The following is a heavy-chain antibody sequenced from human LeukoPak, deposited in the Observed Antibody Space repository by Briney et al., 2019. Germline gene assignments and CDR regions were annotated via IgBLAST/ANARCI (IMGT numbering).Heavy chain of an antibody. V-gene: IGHV3-11*01. CDR2: ISSSGRTI. Sequence: GGSLRLSCAASGFTFSDYYMSWIRQAPGKGLEWVSYISSSGRTIYYADSVKGRFTISRDNAKNSLYLQMNSLRAEDTAVYYCARVDKILTGYTQQYCFDYWGQGTLVTVSS. J-gene: IGHJ4*02. CDR3: ARVDKILTGYTQQYCFDY. CDR1: GFTFSDYY. D-gene: IGHD3-9*01.